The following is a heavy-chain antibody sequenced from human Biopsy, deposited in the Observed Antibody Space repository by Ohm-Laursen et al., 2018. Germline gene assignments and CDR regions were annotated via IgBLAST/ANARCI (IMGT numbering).Heavy chain of an antibody. CDR3: ANSDGRSGFDY. CDR2: ILPLSGTT. D-gene: IGHD2-15*01. CDR1: GGTFSSFP. V-gene: IGHV1-69*13. J-gene: IGHJ4*02. Sequence: SVKVSCKASGGTFSSFPFNWVRQAPGQGLEWMGGILPLSGTTSFAQKFQGRVILTADGSTSTAYMELSSLISEDAAVYYCANSDGRSGFDYWGQGTLVTVSS.